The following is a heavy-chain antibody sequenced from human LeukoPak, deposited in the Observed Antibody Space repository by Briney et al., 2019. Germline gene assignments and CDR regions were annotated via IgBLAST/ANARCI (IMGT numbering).Heavy chain of an antibody. CDR2: ISSSSTSK. CDR1: GFTFRSFI. CDR3: ARLRGIGAEYWYFDL. J-gene: IGHJ2*01. D-gene: IGHD5-24*01. Sequence: GGSLRLSCVASGFTFRSFIMNWVRQAPGKGLEWVSYISSSSTSKNYADSVKGRFTISRDNAKNSLFLQMNSLRDEDTAVYYCARLRGIGAEYWYFDLWGRGSLVTVSS. V-gene: IGHV3-48*02.